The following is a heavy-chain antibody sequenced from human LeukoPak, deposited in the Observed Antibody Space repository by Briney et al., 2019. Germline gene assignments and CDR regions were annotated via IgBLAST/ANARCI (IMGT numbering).Heavy chain of an antibody. CDR1: GFTFSSYE. Sequence: PGGSLRLSCAASGFTFSSYEMNWVRQAPGKGLEWVSYISSSGSTIYYADSVKGRFTIARDNAKNSLYLQMNSLRAEDTAVYYCARGPHYYESSGYPCDYWGQGTLVTVSS. CDR3: ARGPHYYESSGYPCDY. D-gene: IGHD3-22*01. CDR2: ISSSGSTI. J-gene: IGHJ4*02. V-gene: IGHV3-48*03.